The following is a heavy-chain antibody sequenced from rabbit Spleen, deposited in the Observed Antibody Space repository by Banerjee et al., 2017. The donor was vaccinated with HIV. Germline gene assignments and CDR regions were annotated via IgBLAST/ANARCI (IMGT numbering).Heavy chain of an antibody. J-gene: IGHJ4*01. D-gene: IGHD8-1*01. V-gene: IGHV1S17*01. CDR1: GFSLNSYN. Sequence: QEQLKESGGRLVTPGGSLTLSCTVSGFSLNSYNIQWVRQAPGKGLEYIALMKTGVNTIYASWVNGRFTISKTSTTVDLKMTSLTAADTATYFCARDRSGSTYDFDLWGPGTLVTVS. CDR2: MKTGVNT. CDR3: ARDRSGSTYDFDL.